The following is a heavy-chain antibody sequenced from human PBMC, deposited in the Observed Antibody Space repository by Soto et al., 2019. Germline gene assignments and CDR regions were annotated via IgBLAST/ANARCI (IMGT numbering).Heavy chain of an antibody. D-gene: IGHD6-13*01. J-gene: IGHJ4*02. CDR3: ARRSSSWYYDC. CDR2: ISGSGDST. CDR1: GFTFSSYA. Sequence: EVQLLESGGGLVQPGGSLRLSCAASGFTFSSYAMKWVRQAPGKGLEWVSVISGSGDSTYYADSVKGRFTISRDNSKNTLYLQMNSLRAEDTAVYYCARRSSSWYYDCWGQGTLVTVSS. V-gene: IGHV3-23*01.